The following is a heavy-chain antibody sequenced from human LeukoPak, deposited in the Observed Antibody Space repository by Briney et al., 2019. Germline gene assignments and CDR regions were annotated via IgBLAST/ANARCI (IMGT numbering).Heavy chain of an antibody. Sequence: GGSLRLSCAASGFTFSSYAMGWVRQAPGKGLEWVAVISYDGNSRYYADSVKGRFTISRDNSKNTLYLQMNSLRAEDTAVYYCAKGGGYSYGIAFCDIWGQGTMVTVSS. J-gene: IGHJ3*02. CDR2: ISYDGNSR. V-gene: IGHV3-30*18. CDR3: AKGGGYSYGIAFCDI. D-gene: IGHD5-18*01. CDR1: GFTFSSYA.